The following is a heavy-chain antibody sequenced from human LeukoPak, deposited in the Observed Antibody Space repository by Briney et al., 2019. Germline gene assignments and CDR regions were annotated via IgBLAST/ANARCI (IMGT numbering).Heavy chain of an antibody. Sequence: ASVKVSCKASGGSFSDHGISWVRQAPGQGLEWMGGIITLSRIANVAQKFRGRFTIIADASTRTVHMELSSLRSDDTAMYYCARGRGPLVRGVPNWFDPWGQGTLVTVSS. D-gene: IGHD3-10*01. J-gene: IGHJ5*02. CDR2: IITLSRIA. V-gene: IGHV1-69*13. CDR3: ARGRGPLVRGVPNWFDP. CDR1: GGSFSDHG.